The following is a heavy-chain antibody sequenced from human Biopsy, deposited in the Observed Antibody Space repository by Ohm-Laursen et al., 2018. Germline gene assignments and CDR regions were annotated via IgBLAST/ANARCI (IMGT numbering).Heavy chain of an antibody. CDR3: ARSFGVVINFEHNWFDP. V-gene: IGHV1-69*06. CDR2: INPMFGTA. D-gene: IGHD3-3*01. CDR1: GATFSNYA. J-gene: IGHJ5*02. Sequence: ASVKVSCKASGATFSNYAINWLRQAPGQGLEWMGGINPMFGTAKYAQRFQGRVTITADKSTSTADMELSSLRSDDTAVYYCARSFGVVINFEHNWFDPWGQGTLVIVST.